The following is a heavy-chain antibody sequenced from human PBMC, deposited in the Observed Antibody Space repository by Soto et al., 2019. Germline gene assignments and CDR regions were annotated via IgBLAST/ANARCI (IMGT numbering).Heavy chain of an antibody. V-gene: IGHV4-31*03. CDR2: IYYSGST. CDR3: ARVALKVNSSSWPHYYYYGMDV. Sequence: SETLSLTCTVSGGSISSGGYYWSWIRQHPGKGLEWIGYIYYSGSTYYNPSLKSRVTISVDTSKNQFSLKLSSVTAADTAVYYCARVALKVNSSSWPHYYYYGMDVWGQGTTVTV. CDR1: GGSISSGGYY. D-gene: IGHD6-13*01. J-gene: IGHJ6*02.